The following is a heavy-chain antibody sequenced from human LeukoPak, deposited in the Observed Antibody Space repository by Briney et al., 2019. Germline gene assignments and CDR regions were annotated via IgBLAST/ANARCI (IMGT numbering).Heavy chain of an antibody. Sequence: VSVKVSCKVSGYTLTELSMHWVRQAPGKGLEWMGGFDPEDGETIYAQKFQGRVTMTEDTSTDTAYMELSSLRSEDTAVYYCATDRREYYYYGMDVWGQGTTVTVSS. J-gene: IGHJ6*02. CDR2: FDPEDGET. CDR1: GYTLTELS. CDR3: ATDRREYYYYGMDV. V-gene: IGHV1-24*01.